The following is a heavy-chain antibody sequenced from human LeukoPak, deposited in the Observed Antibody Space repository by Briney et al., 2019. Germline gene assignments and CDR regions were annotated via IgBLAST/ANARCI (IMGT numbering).Heavy chain of an antibody. CDR3: ARKRGYYFDY. CDR2: INHSGST. V-gene: IGHV4-34*01. CDR1: GGSFSGYY. Sequence: SETLSLTCAVYGGSFSGYYWSGIRQPPGKGLEWIGEINHSGSTNYNPSLKSRVTISVDTSKNQFSLKLSSVTAADTAVYYCARKRGYYFDYWGQGTLVTVSS. J-gene: IGHJ4*02. D-gene: IGHD3-16*01.